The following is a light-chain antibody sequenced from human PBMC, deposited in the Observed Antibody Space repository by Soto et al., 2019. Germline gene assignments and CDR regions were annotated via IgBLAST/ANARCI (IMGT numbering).Light chain of an antibody. CDR2: GAV. CDR1: QSVCSN. Sequence: DIVLTQTPATLSVSPGERVTLSCRASQSVCSNLAWYQQKPGQAPRLLIYGAVSRATGVPARFSGSGFETEFSLTISSVLSEDFADYFCQQYETWPPRFTFRPGTTVDVK. J-gene: IGKJ3*01. CDR3: QQYETWPPRFT. V-gene: IGKV3-15*01.